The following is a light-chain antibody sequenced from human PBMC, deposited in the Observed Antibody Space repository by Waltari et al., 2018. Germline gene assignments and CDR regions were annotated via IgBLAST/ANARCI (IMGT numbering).Light chain of an antibody. J-gene: IGKJ2*01. CDR2: GAS. V-gene: IGKV3-20*01. CDR3: QQHGTSPFT. Sequence: EIVLTQSTGTLSLSPGERATLSCRASQSVSSGYLAWYQQKPGQAPRLLIYGASSRATGIPDRISGSGSGTDFTLTLSSLEPEDFAVYYCQQHGTSPFTFGQGTKVEIK. CDR1: QSVSSGY.